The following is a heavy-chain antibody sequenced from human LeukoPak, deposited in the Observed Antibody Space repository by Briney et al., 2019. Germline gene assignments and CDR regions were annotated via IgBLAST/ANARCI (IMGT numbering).Heavy chain of an antibody. J-gene: IGHJ4*02. D-gene: IGHD3-22*01. CDR2: INYSGTT. V-gene: IGHV4-39*07. CDR3: ARLNYYDSSVFDY. CDR1: GGSMSSSSYY. Sequence: SETLSLTCTVSGGSMSSSSYYWGWIRQPPGKGLEWIGSINYSGTTYYNPSLKSRVTISVDTSKNQFSLKLSSVTAADTAVYYCARLNYYDSSVFDYWGQGTLVTVSS.